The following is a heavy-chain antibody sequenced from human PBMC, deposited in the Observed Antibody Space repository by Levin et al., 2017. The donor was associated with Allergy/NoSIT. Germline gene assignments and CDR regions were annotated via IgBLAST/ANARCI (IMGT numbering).Heavy chain of an antibody. CDR3: AKGALGAFDT. CDR1: GFTFSSYA. Sequence: GGSLRLSCAASGFTFSSYAMSWVRQAPGKGLEWVSAINGSGGSTFYADSVKGRFTISRDNSKNTLYLQMNSLGAEDTAIYYCAKGALGAFDTWGQGTMVTVSS. J-gene: IGHJ3*02. V-gene: IGHV3-23*01. CDR2: INGSGGST.